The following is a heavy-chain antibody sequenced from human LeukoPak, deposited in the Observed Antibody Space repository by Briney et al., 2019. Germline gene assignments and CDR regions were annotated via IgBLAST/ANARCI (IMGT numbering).Heavy chain of an antibody. CDR1: GGSFSDYY. V-gene: IGHV4-34*01. CDR3: ARTTGSYWFDP. CDR2: INHSGTT. Sequence: SETLSLTCAVYGGSFSDYYWSWIRQPPGKGLEWIGEINHSGTTVYSPSLKSRVTISVDTSKNQFSLKLSSVTAADTAVYYCARTTGSYWFDPWGQGTLVTVSS. D-gene: IGHD1-26*01. J-gene: IGHJ5*02.